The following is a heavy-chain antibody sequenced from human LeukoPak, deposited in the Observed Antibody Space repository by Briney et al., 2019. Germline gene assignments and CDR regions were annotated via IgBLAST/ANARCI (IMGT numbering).Heavy chain of an antibody. D-gene: IGHD2-15*01. Sequence: SETLSLTCTVSGGSISSSSYYWGWIRQPPGKGLEWIGSIYYSGSTYYSPSLKSRVTISVDTSKNQFSLKLSSVTAADTAVYYCARYRRLGYCSGGSCYSVDYYYYYGMDVWGQGTTVTVSS. J-gene: IGHJ6*02. V-gene: IGHV4-39*01. CDR3: ARYRRLGYCSGGSCYSVDYYYYYGMDV. CDR1: GGSISSSSYY. CDR2: IYYSGST.